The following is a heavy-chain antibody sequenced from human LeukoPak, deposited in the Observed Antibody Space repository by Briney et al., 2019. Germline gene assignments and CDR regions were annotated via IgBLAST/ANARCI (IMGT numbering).Heavy chain of an antibody. CDR1: GFTFSNYN. Sequence: GGSLRLSCAASGFTFSNYNMNWVRQAPGKGLEWVSSISSSSSYIYYADSVKGRFTISRDNAKNSLYLQMNSPRAEDTAVYYCARAFSYYDILTGLVHPRYYYMDVWGKGTTVTVSS. CDR3: ARAFSYYDILTGLVHPRYYYMDV. D-gene: IGHD3-9*01. CDR2: ISSSSSYI. J-gene: IGHJ6*03. V-gene: IGHV3-21*01.